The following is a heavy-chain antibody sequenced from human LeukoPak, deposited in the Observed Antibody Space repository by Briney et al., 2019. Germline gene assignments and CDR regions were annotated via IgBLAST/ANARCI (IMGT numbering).Heavy chain of an antibody. CDR3: AREPRGSRNFDY. CDR1: GFTVSSNY. V-gene: IGHV3-53*01. Sequence: PGGSLRLSCAASGFTVSSNYMSWVRQAPGKGLEWVSVIYSGGSPYYADSVKGRFTISRDNSKDTLYLQMNSLRAEDTAVYYCAREPRGSRNFDYWGQGTLVTVSS. D-gene: IGHD3-16*01. CDR2: IYSGGSP. J-gene: IGHJ4*02.